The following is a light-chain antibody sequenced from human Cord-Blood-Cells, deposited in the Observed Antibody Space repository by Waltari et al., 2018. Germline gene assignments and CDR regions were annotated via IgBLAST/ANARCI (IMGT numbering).Light chain of an antibody. Sequence: QSALTQPASVSGSPGQSITISCTVTSSDVGSYNLVSWYQQHPGKAPKLTIYEGSKRPSGVYKRFSGSKSGNTASLTISGLQAEDEADYYWCSYAGSSTYVFGTGTKVTVL. CDR2: EGS. CDR1: SSDVGSYNL. J-gene: IGLJ1*01. V-gene: IGLV2-23*01. CDR3: CSYAGSSTYV.